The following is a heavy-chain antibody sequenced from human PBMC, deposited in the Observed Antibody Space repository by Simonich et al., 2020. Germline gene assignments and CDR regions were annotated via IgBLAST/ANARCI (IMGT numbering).Heavy chain of an antibody. J-gene: IGHJ3*02. CDR2: FKHSGSN. CDR1: GGSFSGYY. Sequence: QVQLQQWGAGLLKPSETLSLTCAVYGGSFSGYYWSWIRQPPGKGLEWIGEFKHSGSNNYNPSLKSRVTISVDTSKNQFSLKLSSVTAADTAVYYCARPLGIVWAFDIWGQGTMVTVSS. CDR3: ARPLGIVWAFDI. D-gene: IGHD3-16*01. V-gene: IGHV4-34*01.